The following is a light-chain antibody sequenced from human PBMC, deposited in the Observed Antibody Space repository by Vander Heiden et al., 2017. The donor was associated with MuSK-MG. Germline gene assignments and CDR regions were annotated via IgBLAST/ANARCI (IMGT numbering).Light chain of an antibody. CDR3: QQYNSYSPWT. CDR1: QSISSW. V-gene: IGKV1-5*03. Sequence: DIQMTQSPSTLSASVGDRVTITCRASQSISSWLAWYQQKPGKAPKLLIYKASSLESGVPSRFSGSGSGTEFTLTISSLQPDDFATYYCQQYNSYSPWTFRQGTKVEI. J-gene: IGKJ1*01. CDR2: KAS.